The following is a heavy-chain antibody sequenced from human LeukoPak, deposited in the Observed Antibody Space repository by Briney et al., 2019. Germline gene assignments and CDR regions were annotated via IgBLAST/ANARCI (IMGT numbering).Heavy chain of an antibody. Sequence: GGSLRLSCAASGFTFSSYSMNWVRQAPGKGLEWVSSISSSSSYIYYADSVKGRFTISRDNAENSLYLQMNNLRAEDTAVYYCAREDSNYESFDIWGQGTMVTVSS. V-gene: IGHV3-21*01. D-gene: IGHD4-11*01. CDR1: GFTFSSYS. J-gene: IGHJ3*02. CDR3: AREDSNYESFDI. CDR2: ISSSSSYI.